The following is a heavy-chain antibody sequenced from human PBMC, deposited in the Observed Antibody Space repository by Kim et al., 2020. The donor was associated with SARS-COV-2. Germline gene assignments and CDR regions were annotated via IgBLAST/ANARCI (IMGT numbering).Heavy chain of an antibody. Sequence: GGSLRLSCPATGFTFISFALSSARLAPGQVLVWVSPSSGSGGSTYYADSVKGRFTISRDNSKNTLYLQMNSLRAEDTAVYYCAKDSDSYGPSYFDYWGQG. CDR1: GFTFISFA. CDR2: SSGSGGST. V-gene: IGHV3-23*01. D-gene: IGHD5-18*01. CDR3: AKDSDSYGPSYFDY. J-gene: IGHJ4*02.